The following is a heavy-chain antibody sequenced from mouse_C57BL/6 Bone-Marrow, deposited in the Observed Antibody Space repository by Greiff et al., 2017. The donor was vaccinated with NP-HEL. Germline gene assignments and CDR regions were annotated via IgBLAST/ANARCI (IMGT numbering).Heavy chain of an antibody. CDR3: ARLRGYFDV. Sequence: VQLQQPGAELVKPGASVKLSCKASGYTFTSYWMHWVKQRPGQGLEWIGMIHPNSGSTNYPYQLKSKDTLTVDKSSSTAYMQLSSMTSEDSAVYYGARLRGYFDVWGKGTTVTVSS. CDR2: IHPNSGST. CDR1: GYTFTSYW. J-gene: IGHJ1*03. V-gene: IGHV1-64*01.